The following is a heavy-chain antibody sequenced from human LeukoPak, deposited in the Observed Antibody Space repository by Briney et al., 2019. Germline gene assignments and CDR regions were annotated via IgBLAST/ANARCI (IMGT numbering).Heavy chain of an antibody. CDR2: INHSGST. CDR3: ARAPLYIWMEQWLVRPHGYYFDY. D-gene: IGHD6-19*01. CDR1: GGSISSGGYY. J-gene: IGHJ4*02. Sequence: PSQTLSLTCTVSGGSISSGGYYWRWIRQPPGKGLEWIGEINHSGSTNYNPSLKSRVTISVDTSKNQFSLKLSSVTAADTAVYYCARAPLYIWMEQWLVRPHGYYFDYWGQGTLVTVSS. V-gene: IGHV4-39*07.